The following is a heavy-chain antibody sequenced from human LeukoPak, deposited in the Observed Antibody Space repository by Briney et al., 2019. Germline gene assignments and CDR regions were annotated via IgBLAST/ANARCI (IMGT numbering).Heavy chain of an antibody. Sequence: SETLSLTCAVYGGSFSGYYWSWIRQPPGKGLEWIGEINHSGSTNYNPSLKSRVTMSVDTSKNQFSLKLSSVTAADTAVYYCARDTASSGNHFDYWGQGTLVTVSS. CDR3: ARDTASSGNHFDY. CDR1: GGSFSGYY. J-gene: IGHJ4*02. V-gene: IGHV4-34*01. CDR2: INHSGST. D-gene: IGHD6-19*01.